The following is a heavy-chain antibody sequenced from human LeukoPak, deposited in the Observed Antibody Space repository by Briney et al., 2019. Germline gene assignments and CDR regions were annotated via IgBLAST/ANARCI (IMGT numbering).Heavy chain of an antibody. J-gene: IGHJ6*03. CDR1: GFTFSIYA. V-gene: IGHV3-23*01. CDR2: ISGSGGST. Sequence: GGSLRLSCAASGFTFSIYAMSWVRQAPGKGLAWVSVISGSGGSTYYADSVKGRFTISRDNSKNTLYLQMNSLRADDTAVYYCAKDATTSGYHYYMDVWGKGTTVTVSS. CDR3: AKDATTSGYHYYMDV. D-gene: IGHD4-17*01.